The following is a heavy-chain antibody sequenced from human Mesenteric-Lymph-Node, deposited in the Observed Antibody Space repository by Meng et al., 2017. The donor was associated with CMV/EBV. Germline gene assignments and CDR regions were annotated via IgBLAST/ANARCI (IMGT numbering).Heavy chain of an antibody. V-gene: IGHV2-5*02. Sequence: FPFSGFSLSPSRVGVACIRQPPGKALDWLALICWDDDKRYSPSLQRRLTITQDTSITQVVLTMTNMYPVDTASYYCARQYSSSWYLYWGQGTLVTVSS. CDR2: ICWDDDK. D-gene: IGHD6-13*01. CDR1: GFSLSPSRVG. CDR3: ARQYSSSWYLY. J-gene: IGHJ4*02.